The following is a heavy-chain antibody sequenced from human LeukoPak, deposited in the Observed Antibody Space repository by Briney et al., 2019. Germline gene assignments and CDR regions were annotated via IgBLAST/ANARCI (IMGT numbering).Heavy chain of an antibody. CDR1: GFTFSSYA. Sequence: PGGSLRLSCAASGFTFSSYAMSWVRQAPGKGLEWVSAISGGGIGTYNADSVKGRFTISRDNSKNTLYLQMNSLRAEDTAVYYCAKDGDQVTVTKVDYWGQGTLVTVSS. D-gene: IGHD4-17*01. V-gene: IGHV3-23*01. J-gene: IGHJ4*02. CDR3: AKDGDQVTVTKVDY. CDR2: ISGGGIGT.